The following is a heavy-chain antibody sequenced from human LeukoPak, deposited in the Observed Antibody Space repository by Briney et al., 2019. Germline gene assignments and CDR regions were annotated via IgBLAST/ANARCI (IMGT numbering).Heavy chain of an antibody. CDR1: GFTFNSYG. Sequence: GGTLRLSCAASGFTFNSYGMSWVRQAPGKGLEWVSAISGSGGSTYYADSVKGRFTISRDNSKNTLYLQMNSLRAEDTAVYYCARSPFYYYGSGSSDYWGQGTLVTVSS. J-gene: IGHJ4*02. V-gene: IGHV3-23*01. D-gene: IGHD3-10*01. CDR2: ISGSGGST. CDR3: ARSPFYYYGSGSSDY.